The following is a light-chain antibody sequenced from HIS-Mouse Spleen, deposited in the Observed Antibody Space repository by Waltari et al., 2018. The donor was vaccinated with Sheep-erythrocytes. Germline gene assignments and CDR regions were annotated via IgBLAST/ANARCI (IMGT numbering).Light chain of an antibody. CDR1: SSNIRSNT. V-gene: IGLV1-44*01. CDR3: AAWDDSLNGVV. CDR2: SNN. Sequence: QSVLTQPPSASGTPGQRVTISCSGSSSNIRSNTVNWYHQLPGTAPKLPIYSNNQRPSGVPDRFSGSKSGTSASLAISGLQSEDEADYYCAAWDDSLNGVVFGGGTKLTVL. J-gene: IGLJ2*01.